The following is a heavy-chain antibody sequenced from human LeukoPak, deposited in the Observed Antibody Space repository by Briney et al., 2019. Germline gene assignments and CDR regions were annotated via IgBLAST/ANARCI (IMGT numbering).Heavy chain of an antibody. Sequence: GASVKVSCKASGYTFTSYDINWVRQATGQGLEWMGWMNPNSGNTGYEQKFQGRVTMTRNTSISTAYMELSSLRSEDTAVYYCARGRRARILYVWGSYNNWFDPWGQGTLVTVSS. J-gene: IGHJ5*02. CDR3: ARGRRARILYVWGSYNNWFDP. D-gene: IGHD3-16*01. CDR2: MNPNSGNT. V-gene: IGHV1-8*01. CDR1: GYTFTSYD.